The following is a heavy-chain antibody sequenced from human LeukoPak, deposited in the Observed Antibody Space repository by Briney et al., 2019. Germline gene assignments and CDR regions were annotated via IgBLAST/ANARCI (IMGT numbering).Heavy chain of an antibody. CDR2: ISGSGGST. CDR1: GFTFSSYA. CDR3: AGVVAATGYFDY. V-gene: IGHV3-23*01. Sequence: GGSLRLSCAASGFTFSSYAMSWVRQAPGKGLEWVSAISGSGGSTYYADSVKGRFTISGDNSKNTLYLQMNSLRAEDTAVYYCAGVVAATGYFDYWGQGTLVTVSS. D-gene: IGHD2-15*01. J-gene: IGHJ4*02.